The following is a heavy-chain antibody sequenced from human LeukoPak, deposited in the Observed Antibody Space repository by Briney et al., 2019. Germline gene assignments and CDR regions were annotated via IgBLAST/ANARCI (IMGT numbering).Heavy chain of an antibody. D-gene: IGHD6-19*01. V-gene: IGHV4-59*12. Sequence: SETLSLTCTVSGGSISSYYWSWIRQPPGKGLEWIGYIYYSGSTNYNPSLKSRVTISVDTSKNQFSLKLSSVTAADTAVYYCARDQAGPYSSGWYPYYWGQGTLVTVSS. CDR3: ARDQAGPYSSGWYPYY. CDR2: IYYSGST. J-gene: IGHJ4*02. CDR1: GGSISSYY.